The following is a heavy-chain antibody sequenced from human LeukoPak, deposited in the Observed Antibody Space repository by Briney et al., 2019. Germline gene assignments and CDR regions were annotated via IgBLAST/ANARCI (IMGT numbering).Heavy chain of an antibody. J-gene: IGHJ4*02. CDR3: ARRAGAYSHPCDY. CDR1: GFTVSSNS. CDR2: IYSDNT. Sequence: GGSLRLSCTVSGFTVSSNSMSSVRQAPGKGLEWVSFIYSDNTHYSDSVKGRFTISRDNSKNTLYLQMNSLRAEDTAVYYCARRAGAYSHPCDYWGQGTLVTVSS. V-gene: IGHV3-53*01. D-gene: IGHD4/OR15-4a*01.